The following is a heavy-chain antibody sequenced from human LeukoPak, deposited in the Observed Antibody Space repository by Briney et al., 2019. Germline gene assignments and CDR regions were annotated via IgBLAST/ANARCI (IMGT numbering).Heavy chain of an antibody. Sequence: ASVTVSCKASGGTFSSYAISWVRQAPGQGLEWMGGIIPIFGTANYAQKFQGRVTITADESTSTAYMELSSLRSEDTAVYYCARDRGYDILTGYYYWGQGTLVTVSS. CDR2: IIPIFGTA. J-gene: IGHJ4*02. CDR1: GGTFSSYA. V-gene: IGHV1-69*13. CDR3: ARDRGYDILTGYYY. D-gene: IGHD3-9*01.